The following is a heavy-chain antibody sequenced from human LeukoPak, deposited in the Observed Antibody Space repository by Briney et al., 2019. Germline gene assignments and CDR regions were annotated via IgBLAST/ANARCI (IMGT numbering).Heavy chain of an antibody. CDR1: GFTFSSYW. Sequence: GGSLRLSCAASGFTFSSYWMSWVRQAPGEGLEWVANIKQDGSEKYYVDSVKGRFTISRDNAKNSLYLQMNSLRAEDTAVYYCARAGGDSAYNWFDPWGQGTLVTVSS. CDR2: IKQDGSEK. CDR3: ARAGGDSAYNWFDP. J-gene: IGHJ5*02. V-gene: IGHV3-7*04. D-gene: IGHD4-23*01.